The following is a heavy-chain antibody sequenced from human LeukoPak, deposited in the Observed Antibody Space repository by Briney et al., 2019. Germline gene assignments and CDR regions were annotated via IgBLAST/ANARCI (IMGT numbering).Heavy chain of an antibody. J-gene: IGHJ4*02. Sequence: PGGSLRLSCAASGFTFSSYSMNWVRKAQGKGQEWVSSISSGSSYIYYADSVKGRFTISRDNSKNSLYLQMNSLRAEDTAVYYCARDIPWYYDFWSGYSNHFDYWGQGTLVTVSS. CDR1: GFTFSSYS. V-gene: IGHV3-21*01. D-gene: IGHD3-3*01. CDR2: ISSGSSYI. CDR3: ARDIPWYYDFWSGYSNHFDY.